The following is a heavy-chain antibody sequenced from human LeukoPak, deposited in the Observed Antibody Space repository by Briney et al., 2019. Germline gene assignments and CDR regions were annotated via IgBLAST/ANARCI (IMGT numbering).Heavy chain of an antibody. J-gene: IGHJ4*02. CDR3: AEAPQFAILICYAGFYFDY. Sequence: GGSLRLSCAASGFTFSNYAMSWVRQAPGKGLEWVSSISGGGGSTHYADSVEGRFTISRDNSKNTLYLQMNSLRAEDTALYYCAEAPQFAILICYAGFYFDYWGQGTLVNVSS. V-gene: IGHV3-23*01. D-gene: IGHD3-9*01. CDR1: GFTFSNYA. CDR2: ISGGGGST.